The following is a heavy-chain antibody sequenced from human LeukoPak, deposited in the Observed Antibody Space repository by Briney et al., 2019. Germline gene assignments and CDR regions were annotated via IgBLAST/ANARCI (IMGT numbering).Heavy chain of an antibody. Sequence: TGGSLRLSCAASGFTFSSYEMNWVRQAPGKGLEWISFISSGGNDIYYADSVKGRFTIPRDNTKNSLYLQVNSLRDEDTAVYYCARDLFGVRGANDYWGQGTLVTVSS. CDR1: GFTFSSYE. CDR2: ISSGGNDI. D-gene: IGHD3-10*01. V-gene: IGHV3-48*03. J-gene: IGHJ4*02. CDR3: ARDLFGVRGANDY.